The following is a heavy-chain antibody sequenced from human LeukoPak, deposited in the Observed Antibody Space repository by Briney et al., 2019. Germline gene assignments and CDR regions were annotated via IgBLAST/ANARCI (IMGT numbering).Heavy chain of an antibody. CDR3: ARAISTTDNYYYYGMDV. J-gene: IGHJ6*04. D-gene: IGHD4-17*01. Sequence: ASVKVSFTASGYTFTGYYMHWVRQAPGQGLEWMGWINPNSGGTNYAQKFQGWVTMTRDTSISTAYMELSRLRSDDTAVYYCARAISTTDNYYYYGMDVWGKGTTVTVSS. CDR1: GYTFTGYY. V-gene: IGHV1-2*04. CDR2: INPNSGGT.